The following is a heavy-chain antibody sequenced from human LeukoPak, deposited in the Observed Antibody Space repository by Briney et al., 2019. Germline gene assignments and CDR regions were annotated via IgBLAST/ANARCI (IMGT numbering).Heavy chain of an antibody. D-gene: IGHD3-22*01. V-gene: IGHV3-48*03. Sequence: GGSLRLSCAASGFTFSSYEMNWVRQAPGKGLEWVSYISSSGSTIYYADSVKGRFTISRDNAKKSLYLQMNSLRAEDTAVYYCARDPPSSWYYDSSGYSRRNYYGMDVWGQGTTVTVSS. CDR3: ARDPPSSWYYDSSGYSRRNYYGMDV. CDR2: ISSSGSTI. J-gene: IGHJ6*02. CDR1: GFTFSSYE.